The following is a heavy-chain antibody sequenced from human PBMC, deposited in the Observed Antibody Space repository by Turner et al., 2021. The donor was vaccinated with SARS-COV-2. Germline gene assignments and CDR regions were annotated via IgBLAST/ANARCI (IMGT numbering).Heavy chain of an antibody. V-gene: IGHV4-4*07. CDR3: VGDWSSGSCYFGFDP. D-gene: IGHD2-15*01. J-gene: IGHJ5*02. Sequence: QVQLQEAGPGLVKPSETLLLTCAVSVGSVSSVYWCWIRQRAGKGLELIGHIDPSGNTDDNPSRKSRVTMSVDTTTNQLHMKLSSVDAADADVYYCVGDWSSGSCYFGFDPWGQGTLVTVSS. CDR1: VGSVSSVY. CDR2: IDPSGNT.